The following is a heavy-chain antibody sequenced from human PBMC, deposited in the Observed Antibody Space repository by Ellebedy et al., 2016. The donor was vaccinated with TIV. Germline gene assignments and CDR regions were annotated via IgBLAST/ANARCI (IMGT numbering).Heavy chain of an antibody. V-gene: IGHV4-39*07. CDR1: GGSISVSNYY. D-gene: IGHD6-19*01. CDR2: FYYTGST. J-gene: IGHJ4*02. Sequence: SETLSLTCTVSGGSISVSNYYWAWIRQPPGKGLGWIGSFYYTGSTYYNPSLKSRVTISVDMSKNQISLKLSSVTAADTAVYYCARANFADSGGSFDYWGQGTLVTVSS. CDR3: ARANFADSGGSFDY.